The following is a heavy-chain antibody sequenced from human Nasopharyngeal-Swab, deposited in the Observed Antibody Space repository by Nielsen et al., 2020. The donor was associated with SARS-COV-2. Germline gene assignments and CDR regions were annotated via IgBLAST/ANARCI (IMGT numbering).Heavy chain of an antibody. Sequence: ASVKVSCKASGYTFTSYGISWVRQAPGQGLEWMGWINAGNGNTKYSQKFQGRVTMTEDTSTDTAYMELSSLRSEDTAVYYCASLRDPRYYGSGRHQDPWGQGTLVTVSS. V-gene: IGHV1-18*01. J-gene: IGHJ5*02. D-gene: IGHD3-10*01. CDR1: GYTFTSYG. CDR3: ASLRDPRYYGSGRHQDP. CDR2: INAGNGNT.